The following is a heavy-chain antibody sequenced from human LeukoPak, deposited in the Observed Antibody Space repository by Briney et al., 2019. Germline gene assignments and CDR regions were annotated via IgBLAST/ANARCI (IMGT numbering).Heavy chain of an antibody. V-gene: IGHV3-23*01. CDR2: ISGGGSHS. D-gene: IGHD2-8*01. CDR1: GFTFPSYA. J-gene: IGHJ4*02. CDR3: ARGSAWACHGVRCYPLDN. Sequence: GGSLRLSCAATGFTFPSYAMSWVRQAPGRGLEWIAAISGGGSHSWHADSVKGRFTISSDNSRDTLYLQMNSLRVDDTAVYYCARGSAWACHGVRCYPLDNWGQGALVTVSS.